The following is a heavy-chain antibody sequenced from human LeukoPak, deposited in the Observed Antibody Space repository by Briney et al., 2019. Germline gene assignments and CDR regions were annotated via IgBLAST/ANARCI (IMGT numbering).Heavy chain of an antibody. CDR2: ISYDGSNK. V-gene: IGHV3-30*03. J-gene: IGHJ4*02. Sequence: GSLRLSCAASGFTFSSYGMHWVRQAPGKGLEWVAVISYDGSNKYYADSVKGRFTISRDNSKNTLYLQMNSLRAEDTAVYYCADSVAGQYWGQGTLVTVSS. CDR3: ADSVAGQY. CDR1: GFTFSSYG. D-gene: IGHD6-19*01.